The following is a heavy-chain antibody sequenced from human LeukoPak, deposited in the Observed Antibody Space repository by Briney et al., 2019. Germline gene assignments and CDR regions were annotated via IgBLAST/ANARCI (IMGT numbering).Heavy chain of an antibody. J-gene: IGHJ4*02. CDR3: ARMDCSGGSGYGIIDY. V-gene: IGHV5-51*01. Sequence: GESLKISCKGSGYSFTSYWIGWVRQMPGKGLEWMGIIYPGDSDTRYSPSFQGQVTISADESISTAYLQWSSLKASDTAMYYCARMDCSGGSGYGIIDYWGKGTLVTVSS. D-gene: IGHD2-15*01. CDR1: GYSFTSYW. CDR2: IYPGDSDT.